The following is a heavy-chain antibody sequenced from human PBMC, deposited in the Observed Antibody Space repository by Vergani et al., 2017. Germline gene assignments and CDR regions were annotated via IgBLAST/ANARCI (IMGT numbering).Heavy chain of an antibody. CDR1: GYTFTSYD. Sequence: QVQLVQSGAEVKTPGASVKVSCKASGYTFTSYDIHWVRQATGQGLEWMGWMNPNSGNTGYAQKFQGRVTMTRNTSISTAYMELSSLRSEDTAVYYCARGETAITMVRGVDVYYYYGMDVWGQGTTVTVSS. J-gene: IGHJ6*02. D-gene: IGHD3-10*01. CDR2: MNPNSGNT. V-gene: IGHV1-8*01. CDR3: ARGETAITMVRGVDVYYYYGMDV.